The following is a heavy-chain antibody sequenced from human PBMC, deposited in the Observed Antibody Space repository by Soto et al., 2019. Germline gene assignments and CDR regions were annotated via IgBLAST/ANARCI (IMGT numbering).Heavy chain of an antibody. Sequence: XSVNVSCEASGYTFTSYDINWVRQATGQGLEWMGWMNPNSGNTGYAQKFQGRVTMTRNTSISTAYMELSSLRSEDTAVYYCARGLRYSNYGDYYYGMDVWGQGTTVTVSS. CDR1: GYTFTSYD. J-gene: IGHJ6*02. CDR3: ARGLRYSNYGDYYYGMDV. CDR2: MNPNSGNT. D-gene: IGHD4-4*01. V-gene: IGHV1-8*01.